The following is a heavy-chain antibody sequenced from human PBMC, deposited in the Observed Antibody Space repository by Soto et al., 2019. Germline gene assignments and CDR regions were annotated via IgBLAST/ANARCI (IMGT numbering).Heavy chain of an antibody. D-gene: IGHD1-26*01. CDR1: GGSVSSGSFY. CDR3: ARGSGNYFYYGMDV. V-gene: IGHV4-61*01. Sequence: QVQLQESGPGLVKPSETLSLTCAVSGGSVSSGSFYWSWIRQPPGKGLEWIGYTYYTGNTKYSPSLKSRVTILLDASKNQFSLRLSSVTAADTAVYYCARGSGNYFYYGMDVWGQGTTVSVSS. CDR2: TYYTGNT. J-gene: IGHJ6*02.